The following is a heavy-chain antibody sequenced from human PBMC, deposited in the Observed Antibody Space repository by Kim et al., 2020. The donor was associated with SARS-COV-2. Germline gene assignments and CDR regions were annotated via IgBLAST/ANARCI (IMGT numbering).Heavy chain of an antibody. D-gene: IGHD3-22*01. CDR3: ARVGRYDSSGS. CDR1: GYSISSGYY. Sequence: SETLSLTCTVSGYSISSGYYWGWIRQPPGKGLEWVGTIYHSGSTYYNPSLKSRLTISVDTSKNQFSLKLSSVTAADTAVYYCARVGRYDSSGSWGQGTPVPVSS. CDR2: IYHSGST. V-gene: IGHV4-38-2*02. J-gene: IGHJ5*02.